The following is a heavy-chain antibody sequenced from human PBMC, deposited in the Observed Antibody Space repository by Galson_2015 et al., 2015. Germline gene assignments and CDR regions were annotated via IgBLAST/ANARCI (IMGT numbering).Heavy chain of an antibody. D-gene: IGHD2-2*01. J-gene: IGHJ5*02. CDR2: IYYSGST. CDR3: VTIARDIVVVPAAMGNFDP. CDR1: GGSISSSSYY. V-gene: IGHV4-39*01. Sequence: SETLSLTCTVSGGSISSSSYYWGWIRQPPGKGLEWIGSIYYSGSTYYNPSLKSRVTISVDTSKNQFSLKLSSVTAADTAVYYCVTIARDIVVVPAAMGNFDPWGQGTLVTVSS.